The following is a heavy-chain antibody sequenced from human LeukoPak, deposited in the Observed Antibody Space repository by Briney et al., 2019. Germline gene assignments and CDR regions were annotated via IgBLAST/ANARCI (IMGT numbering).Heavy chain of an antibody. Sequence: SETLSLTCTVSGGSISSSSYYWGWIRQPPGKGLEWIGSIYYSGSTYYNSSLKSRVTISVDTSKNQFSLKLSSVTAADTAVYYCARRQHLYDFWSGYGYWGQGTLVVVSS. V-gene: IGHV4-39*01. CDR1: GGSISSSSYY. CDR2: IYYSGST. CDR3: ARRQHLYDFWSGYGY. J-gene: IGHJ4*02. D-gene: IGHD3-3*01.